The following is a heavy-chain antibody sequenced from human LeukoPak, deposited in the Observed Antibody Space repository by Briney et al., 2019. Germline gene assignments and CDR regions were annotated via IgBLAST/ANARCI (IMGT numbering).Heavy chain of an antibody. V-gene: IGHV3-48*03. CDR1: GFTFSSYE. Sequence: GGSLRLSCAASGFTFSSYEMNWVRQAPGKGLEWVSYISSSGSTIYYADSVKGRFTISRDNAKNSLYLQMNSQRAEDTAVYYCAREANLGWFDPWGQGTLVTVSS. CDR2: ISSSGSTI. CDR3: AREANLGWFDP. D-gene: IGHD7-27*01. J-gene: IGHJ5*02.